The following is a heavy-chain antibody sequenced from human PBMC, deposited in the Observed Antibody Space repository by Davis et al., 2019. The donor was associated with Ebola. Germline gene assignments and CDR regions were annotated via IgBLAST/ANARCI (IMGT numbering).Heavy chain of an antibody. V-gene: IGHV3-15*01. CDR1: GFTFSNAW. CDR2: IKSKTDGGTT. J-gene: IGHJ4*02. CDR3: TTDTITVTTGIDY. D-gene: IGHD4-11*01. Sequence: PGGSLRLSCAASGFTFSNAWMSWVRQAPGKGLEWVGRIKSKTDGGTTDYAAPVKGRFTISRDDSKNTLYLQMNSLKTEDTAVYYCTTDTITVTTGIDYWGQGTLVTVSS.